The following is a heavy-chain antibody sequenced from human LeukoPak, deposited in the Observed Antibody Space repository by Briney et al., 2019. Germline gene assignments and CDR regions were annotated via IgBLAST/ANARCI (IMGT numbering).Heavy chain of an antibody. Sequence: SEALSLTCTVSGGSISSGSYYWSWIRQPAGKGLEWIGRIYTSGSTNYNPSLKSRVTISVDTSKNQFSLKLSSVTAADTAVYYCARERGVGATGYWGQGTLVTVSS. D-gene: IGHD1-26*01. CDR3: ARERGVGATGY. CDR2: IYTSGST. CDR1: GGSISSGSYY. V-gene: IGHV4-61*02. J-gene: IGHJ4*02.